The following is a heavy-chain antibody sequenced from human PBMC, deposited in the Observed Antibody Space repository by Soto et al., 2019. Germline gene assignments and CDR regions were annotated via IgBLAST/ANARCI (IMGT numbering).Heavy chain of an antibody. J-gene: IGHJ5*02. CDR3: ASFPGSGWYHWFDP. Sequence: GGSLRLSCAASGFTFSSYSMNWVRQAPGKGLEWVSSISSSSSYIYYADSVKGRFTISRDNAKNSLYLQMNSLRAEDTAVYYCASFPGSGWYHWFDPWGQGTLVTVSS. CDR2: ISSSSSYI. CDR1: GFTFSSYS. V-gene: IGHV3-21*01. D-gene: IGHD6-19*01.